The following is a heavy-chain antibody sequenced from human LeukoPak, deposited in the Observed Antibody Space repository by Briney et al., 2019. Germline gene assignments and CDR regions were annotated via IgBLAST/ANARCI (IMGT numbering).Heavy chain of an antibody. J-gene: IGHJ5*02. CDR2: INYSGGT. CDR3: ARQQSASNWFDP. V-gene: IGHV4-34*01. D-gene: IGHD6-13*01. CDR1: VGSFSDYY. Sequence: SETLSLTCAVYVGSFSDYYWSWIRQPPGKGLEWIGEINYSGGTSYNPSLKSRVTISVDTFKNQFSLKLTSVTAADTAVYYCARQQSASNWFDPWGQGTLVTVSS.